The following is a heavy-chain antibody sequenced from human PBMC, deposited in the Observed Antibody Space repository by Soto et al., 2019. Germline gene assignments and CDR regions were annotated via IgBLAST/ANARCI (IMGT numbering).Heavy chain of an antibody. J-gene: IGHJ5*02. D-gene: IGHD2-15*01. CDR1: GGSISSYY. CDR2: IYYSGST. Sequence: SETLSLTCTVSGGSISSYYWSWIRQPPGKGLEWIGYIYYSGSTNYNPSLKSRVTISVDTSKNQFSLELSMLRSDDTAVYYCARDHSYEDSYWWLDPWGQGTLVTAPQ. CDR3: ARDHSYEDSYWWLDP. V-gene: IGHV4-59*01.